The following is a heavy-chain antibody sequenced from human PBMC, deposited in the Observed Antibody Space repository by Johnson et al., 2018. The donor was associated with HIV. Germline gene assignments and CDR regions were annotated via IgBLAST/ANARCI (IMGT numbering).Heavy chain of an antibody. V-gene: IGHV3-11*01. CDR2: ISSSGTTI. J-gene: IGHJ3*02. CDR1: GFTFSDYY. D-gene: IGHD3-22*01. Sequence: QVQLVESGGGLVQPGGSLRLSCAASGFTFSDYYMSWIRQAPGKGLEWVSYISSSGTTIYYADSVKGRFTISRDNAKNSLYLQMNSRRAEDTALYYCAKAGIRITMRVRVAFDIWGQGTMVTVSS. CDR3: AKAGIRITMRVRVAFDI.